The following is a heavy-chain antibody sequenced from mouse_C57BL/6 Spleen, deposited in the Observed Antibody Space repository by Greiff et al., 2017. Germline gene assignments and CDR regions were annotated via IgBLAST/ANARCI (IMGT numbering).Heavy chain of an antibody. Sequence: EVQLQESGAELVRPGASVKLSCTASGFNIKDDYMHWVKQRPEQGLEWIGWIDPENGDTEYASKFQGKATITADTSSNTAYLQLSSLTSEDTAVYYCTRLRLHFDYWGQGTTLTVSS. CDR3: TRLRLHFDY. CDR1: GFNIKDDY. CDR2: IDPENGDT. J-gene: IGHJ2*01. D-gene: IGHD3-2*02. V-gene: IGHV14-4*01.